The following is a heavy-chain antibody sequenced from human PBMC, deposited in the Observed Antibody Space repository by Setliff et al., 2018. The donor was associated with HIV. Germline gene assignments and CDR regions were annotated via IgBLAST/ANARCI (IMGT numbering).Heavy chain of an antibody. CDR3: ASRGIVVVTMSMPDEFFVH. CDR1: GGSINSDNYY. D-gene: IGHD2-21*02. V-gene: IGHV4-39*01. Sequence: PSETFLTCSVSGGSINSDNYYWGWIRQAPGKGLEWIGSIYYSGTTYYNPSLRGRVTISVDRSRNQFSLTLNSVTAADTATYYCASRGIVVVTMSMPDEFFVHWGHGTLVTVSS. CDR2: IYYSGTT. J-gene: IGHJ1*01.